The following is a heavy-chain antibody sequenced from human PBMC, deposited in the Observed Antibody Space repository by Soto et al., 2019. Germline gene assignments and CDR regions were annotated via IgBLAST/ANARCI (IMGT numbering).Heavy chain of an antibody. CDR3: ARDPPIVVVVAATPYFDY. CDR1: GFTFSSYA. J-gene: IGHJ4*02. D-gene: IGHD2-15*01. Sequence: GGSLRLSCAASGFTFSSYAMHWVRQAPGKGLEWVAVISYDGSNKYYADSVKGRFTISRDNSKNTLYLQMNSLRAEDTAVYYCARDPPIVVVVAATPYFDYWGQGTLVTVSS. CDR2: ISYDGSNK. V-gene: IGHV3-30-3*01.